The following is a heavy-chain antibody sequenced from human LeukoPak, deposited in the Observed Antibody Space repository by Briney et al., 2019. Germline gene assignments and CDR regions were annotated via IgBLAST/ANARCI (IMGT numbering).Heavy chain of an antibody. CDR1: RFTFSSYA. J-gene: IGHJ5*02. V-gene: IGHV3-23*01. CDR2: ISGDGGST. D-gene: IGHD2-2*01. CDR3: ATLSSTWWFDP. Sequence: QAGGSLRLSCAASRFTFSSYAMSWVRQAPGKGLEWVSGISGDGGSTYYADSVKGRFTISRDNSKNTLYLQMNSLRAEDTAVYYCATLSSTWWFDPWGQGTLVTVSS.